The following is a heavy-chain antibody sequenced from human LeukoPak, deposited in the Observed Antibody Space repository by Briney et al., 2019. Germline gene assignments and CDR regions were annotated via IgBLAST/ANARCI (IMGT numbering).Heavy chain of an antibody. J-gene: IGHJ4*02. CDR1: GFTFSSYS. CDR3: ARDRPPDTYYDFWSGYPVGFDY. CDR2: ISSSSSTI. D-gene: IGHD3-3*01. Sequence: GGSLRLSCAASGFTFSSYSMTWVRQAPGKGLEWVSYISSSSSTIYYADSVKGRFTISRDNAKNSLYLQMNSLRAEDTAVYYCARDRPPDTYYDFWSGYPVGFDYWGQGTLVTVSS. V-gene: IGHV3-48*01.